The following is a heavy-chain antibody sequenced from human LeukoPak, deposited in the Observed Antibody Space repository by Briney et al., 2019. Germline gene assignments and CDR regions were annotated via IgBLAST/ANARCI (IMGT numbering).Heavy chain of an antibody. CDR1: GGSISSGSYY. CDR2: IYTSGST. J-gene: IGHJ4*02. CDR3: ARRRGYYYGSGSYPFDY. V-gene: IGHV4-61*02. Sequence: SETLSLTCTVSGGSISSGSYYWSWIRQPAGKGLEWIGRIYTSGSTNYNPSLKSRVTISVDTSKNQFSLKLSSVTAADTAVYYCARRRGYYYGSGSYPFDYWGQGTLVTVSS. D-gene: IGHD3-10*01.